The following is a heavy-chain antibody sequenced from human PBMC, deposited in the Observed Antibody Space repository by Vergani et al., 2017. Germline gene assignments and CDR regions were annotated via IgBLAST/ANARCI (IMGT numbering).Heavy chain of an antibody. D-gene: IGHD2-15*01. CDR3: AXDIVGGYYYYGMDV. J-gene: IGHJ6*02. Sequence: QVQLVQSGAEVKKPGSSVKVSCKASGGTFSSYAISWVRQAPGQGLEWMGRILPIFGTANYAQKFQGRVTITADESTSTAYMELSSLRSEDTAVYYCAXDIVGGYYYYGMDVWGQGTTVTVSS. CDR1: GGTFSSYA. CDR2: ILPIFGTA. V-gene: IGHV1-69*13.